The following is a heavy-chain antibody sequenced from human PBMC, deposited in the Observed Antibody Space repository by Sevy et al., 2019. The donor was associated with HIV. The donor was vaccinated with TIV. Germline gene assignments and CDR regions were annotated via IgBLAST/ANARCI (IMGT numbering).Heavy chain of an antibody. V-gene: IGHV3-30-3*01. CDR1: GFTFSSYA. D-gene: IGHD2-15*01. Sequence: GGSLRLSCAASGFTFSSYAMHWVRQAPGKGLEWVAVISYDGSNKYYADSVKGRFTISRDNSKNTLYLQMNSLRAEDTAVYYRARAGYCSGGSCYPPGYYYYYGMDVWGQGTTVTVSS. CDR3: ARAGYCSGGSCYPPGYYYYYGMDV. J-gene: IGHJ6*02. CDR2: ISYDGSNK.